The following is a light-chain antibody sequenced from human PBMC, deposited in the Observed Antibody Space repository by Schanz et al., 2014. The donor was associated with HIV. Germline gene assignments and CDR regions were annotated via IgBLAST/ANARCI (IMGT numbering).Light chain of an antibody. Sequence: DIQVTQSPSTLSASVGDRVTITCRASQSINSWLAWYQQKPGKAPKLLIYKASTLESGVPSRFSGSGSGTEFTLTISSLQPDDFATYYCQQYNTYSRTFGPGTKVEVK. V-gene: IGKV1-5*03. CDR2: KAS. CDR3: QQYNTYSRT. J-gene: IGKJ1*01. CDR1: QSINSW.